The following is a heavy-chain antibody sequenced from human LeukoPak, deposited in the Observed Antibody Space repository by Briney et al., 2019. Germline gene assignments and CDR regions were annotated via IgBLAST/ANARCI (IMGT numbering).Heavy chain of an antibody. J-gene: IGHJ4*02. CDR2: INTNTGNP. CDR1: GYTFTSYA. D-gene: IGHD3-10*01. CDR3: ARDRVLLWFRESYYFDY. V-gene: IGHV7-4-1*02. Sequence: GASVKVSCKASGYTFTSYAMNWVRQAPGQGLEWMGWINTNTGNPTYAQGFTGRFVFSLDTSVSTAYLQISSLKAEDTAVYYCARDRVLLWFRESYYFDYWGQGTLVTVSS.